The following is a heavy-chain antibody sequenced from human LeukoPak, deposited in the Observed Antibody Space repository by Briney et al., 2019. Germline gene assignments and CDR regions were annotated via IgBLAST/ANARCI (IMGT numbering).Heavy chain of an antibody. Sequence: GASVKVSFEASGYTFTTYGIGWVRQAPGQGLEWMGWISGYNGNTNYAQKFQGRVTMTTDTSTSTAYMELRSLRSDDTAVYYCARTSHESVLYWSDPWGQGTLVNVSS. CDR3: ARTSHESVLYWSDP. D-gene: IGHD3-16*01. J-gene: IGHJ5*02. CDR1: GYTFTTYG. CDR2: ISGYNGNT. V-gene: IGHV1-18*01.